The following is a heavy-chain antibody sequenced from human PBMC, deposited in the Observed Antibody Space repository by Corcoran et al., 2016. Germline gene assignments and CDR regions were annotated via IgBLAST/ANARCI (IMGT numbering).Heavy chain of an antibody. J-gene: IGHJ4*02. CDR3: GRAGGYSYGYVLDY. CDR1: GFTFSSYG. V-gene: IGHV3-33*01. D-gene: IGHD5-18*01. CDR2: IWYDGSNK. Sequence: QVQLVESGGGVVQPGRSLRLSCAASGFTFSSYGMHWVRQAPGKGLEWVAVIWYDGSNKYYADSVKGRFTISRDNSKNTLYLQMNSLRAEDTAVYYCGRAGGYSYGYVLDYWGQGTLVTVSS.